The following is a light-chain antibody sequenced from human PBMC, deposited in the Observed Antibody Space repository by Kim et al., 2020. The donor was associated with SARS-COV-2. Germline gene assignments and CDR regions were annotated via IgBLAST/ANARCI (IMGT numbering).Light chain of an antibody. CDR1: SSNIGAVYD. CDR3: QSYDSNLNGYV. CDR2: RDN. J-gene: IGLJ1*01. V-gene: IGLV1-40*01. Sequence: QLVLTQPPSVSGAPGQRVTISCTGSSSNIGAVYDVHWYQQLPGTAPKLLIYRDNYRPSGVPDRFSGSKSDTSASLAITGLQAEDEADYYCQSYDSNLNGYVFGTGTKVTVL.